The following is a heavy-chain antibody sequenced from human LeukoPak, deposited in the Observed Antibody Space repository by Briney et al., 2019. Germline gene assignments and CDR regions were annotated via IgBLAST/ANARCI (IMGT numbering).Heavy chain of an antibody. CDR3: ARYLAWFHP. J-gene: IGHJ5*02. V-gene: IGHV1-46*01. CDR2: INPSGGDT. Sequence: ASVKVSRKASGYPFTTYYIQWVRQAPGQGLEWMGFINPSGGDTSYAQKFQGRVTMTRDTSTTTVYMELSSLRSEDTAVYYCARYLAWFHPWGQGTLVTVSS. CDR1: GYPFTTYY.